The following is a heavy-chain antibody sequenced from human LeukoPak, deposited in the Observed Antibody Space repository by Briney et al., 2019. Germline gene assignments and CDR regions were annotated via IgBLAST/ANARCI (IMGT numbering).Heavy chain of an antibody. CDR1: GGSMSSYY. D-gene: IGHD1-26*01. V-gene: IGHV4-59*01. CDR3: ARGSSLGYYYDY. CDR2: IYYSGST. Sequence: SETLSLTCNVSGGSMSSYYWTWIRRPPGKALEWVGYIYYSGSTNYNPSLDSRVTISVDTSKNQFSLKLNSVTDADTAVYYCARGSSLGYYYDYWGQGTLVTVSS. J-gene: IGHJ4*02.